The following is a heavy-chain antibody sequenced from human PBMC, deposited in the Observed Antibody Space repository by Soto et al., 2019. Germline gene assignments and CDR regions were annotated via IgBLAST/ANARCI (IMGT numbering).Heavy chain of an antibody. CDR1: GGTFSSYA. Sequence: ASVKVSCKASGGTFSSYAISWVRQAPGQGLEWMGGIIPIFGTANYAQKFQGRVTITADESTSTAYMELSSLSSEDTAAYYCARDESSNWFDPWGQGTLVTVSS. CDR3: ARDESSNWFDP. CDR2: IIPIFGTA. V-gene: IGHV1-69*13. D-gene: IGHD6-13*01. J-gene: IGHJ5*02.